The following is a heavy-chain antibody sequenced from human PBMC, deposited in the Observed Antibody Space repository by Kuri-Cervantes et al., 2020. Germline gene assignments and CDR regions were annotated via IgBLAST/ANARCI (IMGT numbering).Heavy chain of an antibody. V-gene: IGHV3-23*01. CDR2: ISGSGGST. CDR3: AKPRGYDILTGYYSMSFDY. CDR1: GFTFSSYA. J-gene: IGHJ4*02. D-gene: IGHD3-9*01. Sequence: GGSLRLSCAASGFTFSSYAMSWVRQAPGKGLEWVSAISGSGGSTYYADSVKGRFTISRDNSKNTLYLQMNSLRAEDTAVYYCAKPRGYDILTGYYSMSFDYWGQGTLVTVSS.